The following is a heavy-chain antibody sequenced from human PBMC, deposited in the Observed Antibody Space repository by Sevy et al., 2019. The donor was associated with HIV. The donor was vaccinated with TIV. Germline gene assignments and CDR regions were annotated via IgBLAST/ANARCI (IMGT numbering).Heavy chain of an antibody. CDR3: ARAPPIVVVPAAPSWFDP. CDR2: INHSGST. CDR1: GGSFSGYY. V-gene: IGHV4-34*01. J-gene: IGHJ5*02. Sequence: SETLSLTCAVYGGSFSGYYWNWIRQPPGKGLEWIGEINHSGSTNYNPSLKSRVTISVDTSKNQFSLKLSSVTAADTDVYYCARAPPIVVVPAAPSWFDPWGQGTLVTVSS. D-gene: IGHD2-2*01.